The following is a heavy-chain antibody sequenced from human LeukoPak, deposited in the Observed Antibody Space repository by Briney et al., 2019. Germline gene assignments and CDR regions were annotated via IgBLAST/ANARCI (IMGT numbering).Heavy chain of an antibody. CDR1: GFTLDDFG. CDR2: INWNGGST. V-gene: IGHV3-20*04. J-gene: IGHJ4*02. D-gene: IGHD2-21*01. Sequence: GGSLRLSCAASGFTLDDFGMTWVRQAPGKGLEWVFGINWNGGSTDYADSVKGRFTIVRDNAKNSLHLQMNSLRAEDTAFYYCARWWRGGDCYSGDYWGQGALVTVSS. CDR3: ARWWRGGDCYSGDY.